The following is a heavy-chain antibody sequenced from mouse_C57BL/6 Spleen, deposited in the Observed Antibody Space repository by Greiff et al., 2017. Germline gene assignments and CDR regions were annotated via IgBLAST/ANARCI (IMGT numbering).Heavy chain of an antibody. CDR2: ISSGSSTI. V-gene: IGHV5-17*01. CDR1: GFTFSDYG. J-gene: IGHJ1*03. Sequence: DVHLVESGGGLVKPGGSLKLSCAASGFTFSDYGMHWVRQAPEKGLEWVAYISSGSSTIYYADTVKGRFTISRDNAKNTLFLQMTSLRSEDTAMYYCARFYGSYWYFDVWGTGTTVTVSS. D-gene: IGHD1-1*01. CDR3: ARFYGSYWYFDV.